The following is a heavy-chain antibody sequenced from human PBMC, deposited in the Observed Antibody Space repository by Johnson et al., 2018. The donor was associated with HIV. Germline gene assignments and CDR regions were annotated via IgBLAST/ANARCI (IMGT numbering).Heavy chain of an antibody. Sequence: QVQLVESGGGLVQPGGSLRLSCVGSGFSFSDHFMDWVRQAPGKGLEWVALISYDGIKTYYVDSVKARFTISRDDARNTLYLQMNSLRIEDTAVYYCARALPDPSFMVRGVGAFDIWCQGTMVTVSS. V-gene: IGHV3-30*03. J-gene: IGHJ3*02. CDR2: ISYDGIKT. CDR3: ARALPDPSFMVRGVGAFDI. D-gene: IGHD3-10*01. CDR1: GFSFSDHF.